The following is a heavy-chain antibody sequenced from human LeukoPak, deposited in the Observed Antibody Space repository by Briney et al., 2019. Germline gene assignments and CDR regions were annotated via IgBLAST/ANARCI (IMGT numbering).Heavy chain of an antibody. D-gene: IGHD2-15*01. CDR3: ARGRGGSPDFDY. CDR1: GYTFTSYD. V-gene: IGHV1-8*01. J-gene: IGHJ4*02. CDR2: MNPNSGNT. Sequence: ASVKVSCKASGYTFTSYDINWVRQAPGQGLEWVGWMNPNSGNTGYAQKFQGRVTMTRNTSISTAYMELSSLRSEDTAVYYCARGRGGSPDFDYWGQGTLVTVSS.